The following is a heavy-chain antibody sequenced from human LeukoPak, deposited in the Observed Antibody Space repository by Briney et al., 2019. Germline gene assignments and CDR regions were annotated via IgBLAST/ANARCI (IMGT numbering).Heavy chain of an antibody. J-gene: IGHJ4*02. V-gene: IGHV4-59*08. Sequence: SETLSLNCTVSGGSICSYYWSWNPQPPGKGLEWSGYVFHTGDTNSNPSLKSRVTVSLAPSTSQISLRLTSVTAADTAVYYCAGHPFATPFDHWGRGILVTVSS. CDR2: VFHTGDT. CDR1: GGSICSYY. CDR3: AGHPFATPFDH. D-gene: IGHD2-15*01.